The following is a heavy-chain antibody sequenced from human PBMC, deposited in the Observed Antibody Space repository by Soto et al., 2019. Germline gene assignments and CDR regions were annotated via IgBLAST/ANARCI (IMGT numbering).Heavy chain of an antibody. CDR2: IYYSGST. J-gene: IGHJ6*02. CDR3: ARDNGDYFQGMDV. V-gene: IGHV4-59*01. D-gene: IGHD4-17*01. CDR1: GGSISSYY. Sequence: PSETLSLTCTVSGGSISSYYWSWIRQPPGKGLEWIGYIYYSGSTNYNPSLKSRVTISVDTSKNQFSLKLSSVTAADTAVYYCARDNGDYFQGMDVWGQGTTVTVS.